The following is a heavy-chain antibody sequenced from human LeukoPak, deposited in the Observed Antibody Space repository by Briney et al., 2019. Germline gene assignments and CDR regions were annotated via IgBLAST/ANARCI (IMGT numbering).Heavy chain of an antibody. J-gene: IGHJ3*02. Sequence: GGSLRLTCAASGFTVSSNYMSWVRQAPGKGLEWVSVIYSGGSTYYADSVKGRFTISRDNSKNTLYLQMNSLRAEDTAVYYCARALAYCGGDCYDDAFDIWGQGTMVTVSS. D-gene: IGHD2-21*02. CDR2: IYSGGST. CDR3: ARALAYCGGDCYDDAFDI. V-gene: IGHV3-53*01. CDR1: GFTVSSNY.